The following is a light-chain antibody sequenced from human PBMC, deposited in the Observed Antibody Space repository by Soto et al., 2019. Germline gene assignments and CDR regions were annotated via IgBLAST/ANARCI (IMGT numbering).Light chain of an antibody. J-gene: IGLJ7*01. CDR2: YDN. V-gene: IGLV3-21*04. CDR3: QVWDSSSDHAV. Sequence: SYELTQPPSVSVAPGKTARITCGGNNIGIKSVHWYQQKPGQAPVLVIYYDNDRPSGIPERFSGSNSGNTATLTISRVEAGDEADSYCQVWDSSSDHAVFGGGTQLTVL. CDR1: NIGIKS.